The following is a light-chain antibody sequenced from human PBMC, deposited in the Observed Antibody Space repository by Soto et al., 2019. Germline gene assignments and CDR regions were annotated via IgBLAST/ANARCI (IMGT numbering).Light chain of an antibody. CDR2: LEGSGSY. CDR3: ETWDSNTRV. V-gene: IGLV4-60*02. CDR1: SGHSSYI. Sequence: QPVLTQSSSASASLGSSVKLTCTLSSGHSSYIIAWHQQKPGKAPRYLMKLEGSGSYNKGSGVPDRFSGSSSGADRYLTISNLQFEDEADYYCETWDSNTRVFGGGTKLTDL. J-gene: IGLJ2*01.